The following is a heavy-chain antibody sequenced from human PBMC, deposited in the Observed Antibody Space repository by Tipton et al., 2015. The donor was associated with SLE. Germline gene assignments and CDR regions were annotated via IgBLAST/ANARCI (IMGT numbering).Heavy chain of an antibody. V-gene: IGHV4-59*12. D-gene: IGHD3-10*01. CDR2: IHNSGST. CDR1: GGSISSYY. CDR3: ARYVLLWFGESSSYGMDG. Sequence: TLSLTCTVSGGSISSYYWCWIRQPPGKGLEWIGYIHNSGSTNYNPSLKSRTTISIDTPKKQFSLKLSSVTAADTAVYYCARYVLLWFGESSSYGMDGWCQGTTVTVSS. J-gene: IGHJ6*02.